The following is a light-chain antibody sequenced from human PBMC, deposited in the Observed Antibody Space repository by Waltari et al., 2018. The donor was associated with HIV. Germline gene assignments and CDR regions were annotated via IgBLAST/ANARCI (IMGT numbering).Light chain of an antibody. Sequence: SYVLTQPPSVSVAPGKTATITCGGDNIGTKSMQWYQQRPGQAPVLVVYHDNNRPSGVPERFSGSNSGDTATLTISRVEAGDEADYYCQAWYHSDDPIFFGGGTQLTVL. CDR1: NIGTKS. V-gene: IGLV3-21*03. CDR3: QAWYHSDDPIF. CDR2: HDN. J-gene: IGLJ2*01.